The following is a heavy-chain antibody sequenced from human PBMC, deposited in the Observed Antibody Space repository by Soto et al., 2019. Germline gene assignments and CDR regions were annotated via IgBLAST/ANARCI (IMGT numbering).Heavy chain of an antibody. CDR3: AKDRGIIVKAGDAFDV. V-gene: IGHV3-23*01. Sequence: EVQLMESGGGLVQPGGSLRLSCASSGFTLSMSAVNWVRQAPGKGLEWVSYISDSGDRTYYADSVKGRFTISRDRSKNTVSLPMDSLRAEDTAVHYCAKDRGIIVKAGDAFDVWGQGTKVTVSS. D-gene: IGHD3-16*02. CDR2: ISDSGDRT. J-gene: IGHJ3*01. CDR1: GFTLSMSA.